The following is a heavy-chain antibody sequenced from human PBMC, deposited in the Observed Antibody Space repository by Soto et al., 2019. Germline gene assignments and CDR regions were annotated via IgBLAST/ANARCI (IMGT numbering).Heavy chain of an antibody. CDR2: ISGGASDK. CDR3: VREDWHRFDS. D-gene: IGHD2-21*01. CDR1: GFMFSAYW. Sequence: EVQLVESGGRLVQPGGSLRLSCAASGFMFSAYWMSWVRQNPGKGLEWVATISGGASDKFYVDSVKGRFTISRDDSKNTLYLKMDRLREEETAVYYCVREDWHRFDSWVQGTLVTVTS. J-gene: IGHJ4*02. V-gene: IGHV3-7*01.